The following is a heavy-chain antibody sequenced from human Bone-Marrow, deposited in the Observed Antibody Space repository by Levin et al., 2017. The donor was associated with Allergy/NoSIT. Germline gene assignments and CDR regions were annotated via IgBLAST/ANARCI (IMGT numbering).Heavy chain of an antibody. Sequence: GESLKISCAASGFNFNTYSMNWVRQAPGKGLEWISLISGSGSTIYYADSVKGRFTISRDNAKNSLSLQMNSLKVEDTAVYYCSRGGYNHVFDYWGQGTLVTVS. J-gene: IGHJ4*02. V-gene: IGHV3-48*01. CDR3: SRGGYNHVFDY. CDR1: GFNFNTYS. CDR2: ISGSGSTI. D-gene: IGHD5-24*01.